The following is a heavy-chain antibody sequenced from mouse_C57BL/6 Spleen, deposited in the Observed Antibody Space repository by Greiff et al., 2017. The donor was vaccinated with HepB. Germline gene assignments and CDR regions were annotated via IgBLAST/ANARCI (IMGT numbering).Heavy chain of an antibody. V-gene: IGHV1-82*01. CDR1: GYAFSSSW. CDR2: IYPGDGDT. CDR3: ARSCYGSFDY. D-gene: IGHD1-1*01. J-gene: IGHJ2*01. Sequence: QVQLQQSGPELVKPGASVKISCKASGYAFSSSWMNWVKQRAGKGLEWIGRIYPGDGDTNYNGKFKGKATLTADKSSSTAYMQLSSLTSEDSAVYFCARSCYGSFDYWGQGTTLTVSS.